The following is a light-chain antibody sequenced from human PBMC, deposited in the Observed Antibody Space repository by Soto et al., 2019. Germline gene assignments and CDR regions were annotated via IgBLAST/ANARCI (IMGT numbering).Light chain of an antibody. CDR1: QTINNY. Sequence: DIQMTQSPPSLSASVGDRVTISCRASQTINNYLNWYQQKPGKAPEVLIYAASSLQSGVPSRFSGSGSVTEFTLTISSVQPEDFATYYCQQNYSPVFSFGPGTKVDL. CDR2: AAS. V-gene: IGKV1-39*01. J-gene: IGKJ3*01. CDR3: QQNYSPVFS.